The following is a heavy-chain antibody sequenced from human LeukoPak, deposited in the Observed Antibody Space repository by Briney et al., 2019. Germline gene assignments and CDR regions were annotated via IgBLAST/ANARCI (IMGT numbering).Heavy chain of an antibody. CDR2: IIPIFGTA. V-gene: IGHV1-69*05. CDR3: ARVGIAAAGSYNWFDP. Sequence: SVTVSCKASGGTFSSYAISWVRQAPGQGLEWMGRIIPIFGTANYSQKYQGRVTIPTDESTSTAYMELSSLRAEDTAVYYCARVGIAAAGSYNWFDPWGQGTLVTVSS. J-gene: IGHJ5*02. D-gene: IGHD6-13*01. CDR1: GGTFSSYA.